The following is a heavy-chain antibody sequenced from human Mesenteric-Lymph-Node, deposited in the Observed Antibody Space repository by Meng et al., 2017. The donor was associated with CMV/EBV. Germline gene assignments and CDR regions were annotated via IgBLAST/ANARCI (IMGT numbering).Heavy chain of an antibody. CDR3: ARWGVDYNYYGMDV. D-gene: IGHD3-16*01. CDR2: MNPNSGDT. CDR1: GYTFTSYD. V-gene: IGHV1-8*01. Sequence: ASVKVSCKASGYTFTSYDINWVRQATGQGLEWMGWMNPNSGDTGSAQNFQGRVTFSRDISISTVFMELRSLRSEDTAVYYCARWGVDYNYYGMDVWGQGTTVTVSS. J-gene: IGHJ6*02.